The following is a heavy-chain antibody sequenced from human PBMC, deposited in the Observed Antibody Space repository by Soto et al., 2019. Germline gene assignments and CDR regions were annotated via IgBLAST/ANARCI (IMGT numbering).Heavy chain of an antibody. J-gene: IGHJ5*02. CDR3: ARSYYDSTGFAVDP. V-gene: IGHV4-59*02. Sequence: QMQLQASGPGLVKPSETLSLTCNVSGASVSHGYWSWIRQPPGKGLEWIGFMYFGGSFNYNPSLTGRATISVETSKTQSSMKLTSVTASDTAVYYCARSYYDSTGFAVDPWAQEPWSPSRQ. D-gene: IGHD3-22*01. CDR2: MYFGGSF. CDR1: GASVSHGY.